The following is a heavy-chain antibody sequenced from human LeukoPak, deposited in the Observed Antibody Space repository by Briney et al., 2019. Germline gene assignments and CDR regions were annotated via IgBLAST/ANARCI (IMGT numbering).Heavy chain of an antibody. CDR2: ISSSSSYI. V-gene: IGHV3-21*01. Sequence: GGSLRLSCAASGFTFSGYSMNWVRQAPGKGLEWVSSISSSSSYIYYADSVKGRFTISRDNAKNSLYLQMNSLRAEDTAVYYCARDHYDSSGPPEDYWGQGTLVTVSS. CDR3: ARDHYDSSGPPEDY. J-gene: IGHJ4*02. D-gene: IGHD3-22*01. CDR1: GFTFSGYS.